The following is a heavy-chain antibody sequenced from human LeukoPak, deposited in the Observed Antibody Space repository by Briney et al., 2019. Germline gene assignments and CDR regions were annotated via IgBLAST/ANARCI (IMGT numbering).Heavy chain of an antibody. D-gene: IGHD3-10*01. CDR2: MNPNSGNT. J-gene: IGHJ4*02. CDR3: ARGLRLLWFGELFQTD. V-gene: IGHV1-8*03. CDR1: GYTFTNYD. Sequence: GASVKVSCKASGYTFTNYDINWVRQATGQGLEWMGWMNPNSGNTGYTQKFQGRVTITRNTSISTAYMELSSLRSEDTAVYYCARGLRLLWFGELFQTDWGQGTLVTVSS.